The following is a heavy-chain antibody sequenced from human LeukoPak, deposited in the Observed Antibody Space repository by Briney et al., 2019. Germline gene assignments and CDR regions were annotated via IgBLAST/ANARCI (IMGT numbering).Heavy chain of an antibody. Sequence: GGSLRLSCAASGFTFSNYAMSWVRQAPGKGLEWVSAISGSGGSTYYADSVKGRFTISRDNSKNTLYLQMNSLRAEDTAVYYCAKDGGSSGWYYYYMDVWGKGTTVTISS. V-gene: IGHV3-23*01. CDR2: ISGSGGST. J-gene: IGHJ6*03. CDR1: GFTFSNYA. CDR3: AKDGGSSGWYYYYMDV. D-gene: IGHD6-19*01.